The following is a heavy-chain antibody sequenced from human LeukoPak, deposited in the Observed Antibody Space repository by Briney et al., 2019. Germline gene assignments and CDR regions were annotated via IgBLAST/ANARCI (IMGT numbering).Heavy chain of an antibody. CDR1: GGSFSSYY. CDR2: IYYSGST. J-gene: IGHJ4*02. V-gene: IGHV4-59*01. Sequence: SETLSLTCAVYGGSFSSYYWSWIRQPPGKGLEWIGYIYYSGSTNYNPSLKSRVTISVDTSKNQFSLKLSSVTAADTAVYYCARVPYYYDSSGYYYPYYFDYWGQGTLVTVSS. D-gene: IGHD3-22*01. CDR3: ARVPYYYDSSGYYYPYYFDY.